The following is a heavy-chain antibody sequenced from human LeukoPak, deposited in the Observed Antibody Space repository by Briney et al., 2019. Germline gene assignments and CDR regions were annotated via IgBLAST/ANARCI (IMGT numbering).Heavy chain of an antibody. CDR3: ARGARGAVVVTASGAFDI. CDR1: GGTFSSCT. D-gene: IGHD2-21*02. CDR2: IIPVFGTA. Sequence: SVKVSCKASGGTFSSCTINWVRQAPGQGLEWMGGIIPVFGTANYVQKFQGRVTITADESTSTAYMELSSLRSEDTAVYYCARGARGAVVVTASGAFDIWGQGTMVTVSS. J-gene: IGHJ3*02. V-gene: IGHV1-69*13.